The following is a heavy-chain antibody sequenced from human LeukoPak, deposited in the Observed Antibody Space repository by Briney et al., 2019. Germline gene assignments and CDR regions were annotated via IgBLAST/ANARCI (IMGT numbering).Heavy chain of an antibody. CDR2: ISPGGGTT. D-gene: IGHD3-10*01. V-gene: IGHV3-23*01. CDR1: GFSFGSEA. Sequence: GESLRLSCVVSGFSFGSEAMSWVRQAPGRGLEWVSSISPGGGTTYYADSVKGRFTISRDNSENTLYVEMNSLRAEDTAIYYCAKSRSGSANWALRIFDNWGQGTLVSVSS. J-gene: IGHJ4*02. CDR3: AKSRSGSANWALRIFDN.